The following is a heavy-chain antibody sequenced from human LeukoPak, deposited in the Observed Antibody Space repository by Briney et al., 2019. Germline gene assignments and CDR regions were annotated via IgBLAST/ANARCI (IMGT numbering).Heavy chain of an antibody. J-gene: IGHJ3*01. D-gene: IGHD3-16*01. Sequence: GGCLRLSCAASGFTFSRSWMRSVRQAPGKGLEWVANIKEDGSEKKYVDSVKGRFTVSRDNARNSLYLQMNSLRAEDTAVYYCVGGGAFDFWGQGTMVTVSS. CDR3: VGGGAFDF. CDR2: IKEDGSEK. V-gene: IGHV3-7*01. CDR1: GFTFSRSW.